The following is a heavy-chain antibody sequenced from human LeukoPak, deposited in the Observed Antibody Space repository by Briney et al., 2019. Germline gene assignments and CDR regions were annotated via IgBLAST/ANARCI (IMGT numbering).Heavy chain of an antibody. D-gene: IGHD3-16*02. V-gene: IGHV1-8*01. CDR2: MNPNSGNT. CDR1: GYTFTSYD. CDR3: ARDYVWGSYRFDAFDI. Sequence: ASVKVSCKASGYTFTSYDINWVRQATGQGLEWMGWMNPNSGNTGYAQKFQGRVTMTRNTSISTAYMELSSLRSEDTAAYYCARDYVWGSYRFDAFDIWGQGTMVTVSS. J-gene: IGHJ3*02.